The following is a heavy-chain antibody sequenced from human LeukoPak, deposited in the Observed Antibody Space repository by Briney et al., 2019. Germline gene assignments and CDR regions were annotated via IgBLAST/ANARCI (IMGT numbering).Heavy chain of an antibody. Sequence: PSETLSLTCTVSSGSISSYYWSWIRQPPGKGLEWIGYIYYSGSTNYNPSLKSRVTISVDTSKNQFSLKLSSVTAADTAVYYCARGGVAAAGPDNWFDPWGQGTLVTVSS. CDR1: SGSISSYY. J-gene: IGHJ5*02. V-gene: IGHV4-59*08. D-gene: IGHD6-13*01. CDR2: IYYSGST. CDR3: ARGGVAAAGPDNWFDP.